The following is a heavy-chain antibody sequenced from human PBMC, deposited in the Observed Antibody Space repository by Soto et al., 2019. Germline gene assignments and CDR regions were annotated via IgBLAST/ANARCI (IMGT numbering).Heavy chain of an antibody. CDR3: AGYRDGSGRYSYGMDV. V-gene: IGHV4-39*07. J-gene: IGHJ6*02. CDR2: IHYSGTT. Sequence: PSETLSLTCTVSGGSISGSSHFWGWIRQPPGKGLERIGSIHYSGTTYYNPSLKSRVTISVDTSKNQFSLKLSSVTAADTAVYYCAGYRDGSGRYSYGMDVWGQGTTVTVSS. D-gene: IGHD3-10*01. CDR1: GGSISGSSHF.